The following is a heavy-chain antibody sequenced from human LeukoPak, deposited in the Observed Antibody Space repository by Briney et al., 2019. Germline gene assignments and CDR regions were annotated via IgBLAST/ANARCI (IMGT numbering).Heavy chain of an antibody. J-gene: IGHJ4*02. CDR3: AKPYYYDSSGTKRGYFDY. CDR1: GFTFSDYY. D-gene: IGHD3-22*01. Sequence: GGSLRLSCAASGFTFSDYYMSWIRQAPGKGLEWVSAISGSGGSTYYAGSVKGRFTISRDNSKNTLYLQMNSLRAEDTAVYYCAKPYYYDSSGTKRGYFDYWGQGTLVTVSS. V-gene: IGHV3-23*01. CDR2: ISGSGGST.